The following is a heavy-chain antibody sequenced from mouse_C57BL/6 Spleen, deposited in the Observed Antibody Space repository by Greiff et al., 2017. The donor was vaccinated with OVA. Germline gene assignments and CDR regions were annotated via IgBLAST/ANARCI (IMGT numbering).Heavy chain of an antibody. CDR3: ARKKGYGSSYVFDY. Sequence: VQRVESGPGLVAPSQRLSITRTVSGFSLTSYAISWVRQPPGKGLEWLGVIWTGGGTNYNSALKSRLSISKDNSKSQVFLKMNSLQTDDTARYYCARKKGYGSSYVFDYWGQGTTLTVSS. CDR2: IWTGGGT. V-gene: IGHV2-9-1*01. J-gene: IGHJ2*01. CDR1: GFSLTSYA. D-gene: IGHD1-1*01.